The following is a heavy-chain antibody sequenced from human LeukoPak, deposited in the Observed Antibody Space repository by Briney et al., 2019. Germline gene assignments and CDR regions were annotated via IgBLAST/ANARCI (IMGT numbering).Heavy chain of an antibody. CDR2: INSDGSST. Sequence: GASLRLSCAASGFTFSSYWIHWVRQAPGKGLGLVSRINSDGSSTSYADSVKGRFTISRDNAKNTLYLQMNSLRAEDTAVYYCARQEQSFRISSYFDYWGQGTLVTVSS. D-gene: IGHD6-13*01. CDR1: GFTFSSYW. J-gene: IGHJ4*02. V-gene: IGHV3-74*01. CDR3: ARQEQSFRISSYFDY.